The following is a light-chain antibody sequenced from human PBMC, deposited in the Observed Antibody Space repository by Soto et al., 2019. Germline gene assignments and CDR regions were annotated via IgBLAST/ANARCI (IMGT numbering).Light chain of an antibody. Sequence: DIQMTQSPSSVSASVGDRVTITCRASQAITRSLAWYQQKPGEAPKLLIYAASILQSGVPSRFSGSGSGTEFTLTISSLQPDDSATYYCQHYNTYFRTFGQGTKLEIK. J-gene: IGKJ2*01. V-gene: IGKV1D-16*01. CDR2: AAS. CDR1: QAITRS. CDR3: QHYNTYFRT.